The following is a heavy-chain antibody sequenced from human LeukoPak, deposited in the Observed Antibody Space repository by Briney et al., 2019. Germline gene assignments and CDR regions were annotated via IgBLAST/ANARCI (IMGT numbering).Heavy chain of an antibody. V-gene: IGHV4-34*01. Sequence: SETLSLTCAVYGGSFSGYYWSWIRQPPGKGLEWIGEINHSGSTNYNPSLKSRVTIPVDTSKNQFSLKLSSVTAADTAVYYCATTYNWFDPWGQGTLVTVSS. CDR2: INHSGST. CDR3: ATTYNWFDP. CDR1: GGSFSGYY. J-gene: IGHJ5*02.